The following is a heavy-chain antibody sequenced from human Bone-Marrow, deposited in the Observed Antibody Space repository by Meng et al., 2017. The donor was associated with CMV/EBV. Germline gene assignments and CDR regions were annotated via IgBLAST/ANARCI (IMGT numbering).Heavy chain of an antibody. CDR2: INPNSGGT. D-gene: IGHD3-3*01. V-gene: IGHV1-2*02. J-gene: IGHJ5*02. CDR1: GYTFTGYY. Sequence: ASVKVSCKASGYTFTGYYMHWVRQAPGQGLEWMGWINPNSGGTNYAQKFQGRVTMTRDTSISTAYMELSRLRSDDTAVYYCARVSPTIFGVVIRRRGFYPWGQGTLVTVSS. CDR3: ARVSPTIFGVVIRRRGFYP.